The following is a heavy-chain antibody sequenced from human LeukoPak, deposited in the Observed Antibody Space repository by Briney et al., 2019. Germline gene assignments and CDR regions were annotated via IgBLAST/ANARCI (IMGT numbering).Heavy chain of an antibody. CDR3: ARGGAAAGYWYFDL. CDR1: GDSVSSNNAA. CDR2: TYYRSKWYN. J-gene: IGHJ2*01. Sequence: SQTLSLTCAISGDSVSSNNAAWNWIRQSPSRGLEWLGRTYYRSKWYNDYAVSVKSRITINPDTSKNQFSLQLNSVTPEDTAVYYCARGGAAAGYWYFDLWGRGTLVTVSS. D-gene: IGHD6-13*01. V-gene: IGHV6-1*01.